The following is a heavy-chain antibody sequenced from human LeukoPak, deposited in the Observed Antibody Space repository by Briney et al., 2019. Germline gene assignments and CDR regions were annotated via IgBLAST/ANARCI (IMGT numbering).Heavy chain of an antibody. CDR2: INPNSGGT. J-gene: IGHJ5*02. V-gene: IGHV1-2*06. CDR1: GYTFTGYY. D-gene: IGHD6-13*01. Sequence: GASVTVSCKASGYTFTGYYMHWVRQAPGQRREWMGRINPNSGGTNYAQKFQGRVTMTRDTSISTAYMELSRLRSDDTAVYYCARDESQQLVLDNWFDRWGQGTLVTVSS. CDR3: ARDESQQLVLDNWFDR.